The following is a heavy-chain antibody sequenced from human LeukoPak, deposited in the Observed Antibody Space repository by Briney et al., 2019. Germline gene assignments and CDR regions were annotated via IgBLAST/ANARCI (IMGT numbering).Heavy chain of an antibody. J-gene: IGHJ4*02. CDR1: GFTFSSYE. D-gene: IGHD1-26*01. V-gene: IGHV3-48*03. CDR3: AKGQLAWELLPFDY. CDR2: ISSSGSTI. Sequence: GGSLRLSCAASGFTFSSYEMNWVRQAPGKGLEWVSYISSSGSTIYYADSVKGRFTISRDNAKNSLYPQMNSLRAEDTAVYYCAKGQLAWELLPFDYWGQGTLVTVSS.